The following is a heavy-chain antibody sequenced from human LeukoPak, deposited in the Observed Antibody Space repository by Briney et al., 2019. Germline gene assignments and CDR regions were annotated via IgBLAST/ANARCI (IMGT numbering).Heavy chain of an antibody. Sequence: GGSLRLSCAASGFTFSGYGMNWVRQATGKGLEWVSAVSSSGNTYYADSVKGRFTISRDNSKSTLYLQMNGLTAEDTATYYCAKELSSRRLGDYWGQGTLVAVSS. J-gene: IGHJ4*02. CDR2: VSSSGNT. V-gene: IGHV3-23*01. CDR3: AKELSSRRLGDY. CDR1: GFTFSGYG. D-gene: IGHD6-19*01.